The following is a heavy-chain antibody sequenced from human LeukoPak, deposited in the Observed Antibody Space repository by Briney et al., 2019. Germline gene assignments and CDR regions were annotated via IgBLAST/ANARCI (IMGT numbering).Heavy chain of an antibody. CDR1: GFTFSSYE. D-gene: IGHD4-23*01. CDR3: ARDTLEYSNSPDALDI. CDR2: IGSSGSTV. J-gene: IGHJ3*02. Sequence: GGSLRLSCAASGFTFSSYEMNWVRQAPGKGLEWVSYIGSSGSTVYYADSVKGRFTISRDNAKNSLYMQMESLRDEDTAIYYCARDTLEYSNSPDALDIWGQGTMVTVSS. V-gene: IGHV3-48*03.